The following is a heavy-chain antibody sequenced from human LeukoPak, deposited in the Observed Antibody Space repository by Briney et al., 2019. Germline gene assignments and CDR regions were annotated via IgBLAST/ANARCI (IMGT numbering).Heavy chain of an antibody. J-gene: IGHJ4*02. CDR2: INPSGGST. CDR1: GYTFTSYY. Sequence: GASVKVSCKASGYTFTSYYMHWVRQAPGQGLEWMGIINPSGGSTSYAQKFQGRVTMTRDTSTSTVYMELSSLRSEDTAVYYCARGEEPRLGELFPDYWGQGTLATVSS. CDR3: ARGEEPRLGELFPDY. V-gene: IGHV1-46*01. D-gene: IGHD3-10*01.